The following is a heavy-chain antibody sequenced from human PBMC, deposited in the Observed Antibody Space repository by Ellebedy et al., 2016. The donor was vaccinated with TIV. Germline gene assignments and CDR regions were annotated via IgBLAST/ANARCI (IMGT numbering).Heavy chain of an antibody. CDR2: INEDGSEK. D-gene: IGHD3-16*01. Sequence: GESLKISXATSRFICPTYGMQCVRQAPDKGLEWVANINEDGSEKSYVDSVRGRFTTSRDNAKNSLYLQMDSLTTEDTAVYYCARVGIGHLGGAFDIWGQGTMVTVSS. CDR3: ARVGIGHLGGAFDI. J-gene: IGHJ3*02. V-gene: IGHV3-7*01. CDR1: RFICPTYG.